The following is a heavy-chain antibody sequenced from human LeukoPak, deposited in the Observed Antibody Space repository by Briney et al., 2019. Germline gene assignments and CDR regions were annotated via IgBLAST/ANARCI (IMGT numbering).Heavy chain of an antibody. V-gene: IGHV3-66*01. J-gene: IGHJ4*02. CDR1: GFIVSGNF. CDR2: TYSGGST. Sequence: GGSLRLSCAASGFIVSGNFMSWVRQAPGKGLEWVSVTYSGGSTYSADSVKGRFTISRDNSKNTLYLQMNSLRAEDTAVYYCATTFGGTYTAFDYWGQGILVTVSS. D-gene: IGHD1-26*01. CDR3: ATTFGGTYTAFDY.